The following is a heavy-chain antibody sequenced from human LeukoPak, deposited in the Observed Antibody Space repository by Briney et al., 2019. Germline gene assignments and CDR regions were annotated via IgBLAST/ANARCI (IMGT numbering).Heavy chain of an antibody. D-gene: IGHD3-10*01. V-gene: IGHV3-23*01. CDR1: GFTFDDYA. J-gene: IGHJ4*02. Sequence: GGSLRLSCAASGFTFDDYAMSWVRQAPGKGLEWVSAISGSGGSTYYADSVKGRFTISRDNSKNTLYLQMNSLRAEDTAVYYCARDGFGEWSLDYWGQGTLVTVSS. CDR3: ARDGFGEWSLDY. CDR2: ISGSGGST.